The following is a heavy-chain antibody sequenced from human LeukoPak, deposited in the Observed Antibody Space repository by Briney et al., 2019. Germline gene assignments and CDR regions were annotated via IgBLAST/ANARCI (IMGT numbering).Heavy chain of an antibody. D-gene: IGHD3-10*01. V-gene: IGHV4-39*07. CDR1: GGSISSSSYY. CDR2: IYYSGST. J-gene: IGHJ5*02. CDR3: AGDTMVRGVMTNWFDP. Sequence: SETLSLTCTVSGGSISSSSYYWGWIRQPPGKGLEWIGSIYYSGSTNYNPSLKSRVTISVDTSKNQFSLKLSSVTAADTAVYYCAGDTMVRGVMTNWFDPWGQGTLVTVSS.